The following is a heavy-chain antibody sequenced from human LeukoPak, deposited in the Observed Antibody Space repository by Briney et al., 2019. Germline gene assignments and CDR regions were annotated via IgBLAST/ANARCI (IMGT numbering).Heavy chain of an antibody. V-gene: IGHV1-2*02. CDR3: ARGGEVTYYDFWSGYYSAFDI. D-gene: IGHD3-3*01. CDR2: INPNSGGT. CDR1: GYTFTGYY. Sequence: ASVKVSCKASGYTFTGYYMHWVRQAPGQGLEWMGWINPNSGGTNYARKFQGRVTMTRNTSISTAYMELSSLRSEDTAVYYCARGGEVTYYDFWSGYYSAFDIWGQGTMVTVSS. J-gene: IGHJ3*02.